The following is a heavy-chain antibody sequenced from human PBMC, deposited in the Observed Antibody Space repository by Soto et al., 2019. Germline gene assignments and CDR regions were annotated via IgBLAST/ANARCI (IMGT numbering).Heavy chain of an antibody. D-gene: IGHD4-17*01. CDR2: ISAYNGNT. CDR1: GYTFTSYA. Sequence: QVQLVQSGAEVKKPGTSVKVSCKASGYTFTSYAIRWVRQAPGQGLEWMGWISAYNGNTNYAQKLQARGTIATDTSTSTAYMELRTVRSDATAVYYGARDTAPTDSWGQGKLVNVS. J-gene: IGHJ5*01. CDR3: ARDTAPTDS. V-gene: IGHV1-18*01.